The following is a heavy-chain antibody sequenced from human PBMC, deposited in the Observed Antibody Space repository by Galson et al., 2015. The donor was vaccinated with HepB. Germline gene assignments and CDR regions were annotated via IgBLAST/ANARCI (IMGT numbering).Heavy chain of an antibody. CDR1: GYSFTSYW. CDR2: IYPGDSDT. V-gene: IGHV5-51*03. Sequence: QSGAEVKKPGESLKISCKGSGYSFTSYWITWVRQMPGKGLEWMGIIYPGDSDTRYSPSFQGQVTISADKSFNTAYLQWSSLKASDTAMYYCATRRARPGGSGFYYFDFWGQGTLVTVSS. CDR3: ATRRARPGGSGFYYFDF. D-gene: IGHD2-15*01. J-gene: IGHJ4*02.